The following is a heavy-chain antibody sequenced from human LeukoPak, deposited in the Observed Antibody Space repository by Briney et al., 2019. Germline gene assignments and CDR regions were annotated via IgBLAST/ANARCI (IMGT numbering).Heavy chain of an antibody. D-gene: IGHD6-13*01. Sequence: PGGSLRLSCAASGFTFSSYSMNWVRQAPGKGMEWVSSISSSSSYMYYADSVKGRFTISSDNAKNSLYLQMNSLRAEDTAVYYCARVRAAAGFDPWGQGTLVTVSS. CDR3: ARVRAAAGFDP. CDR1: GFTFSSYS. CDR2: ISSSSSYM. J-gene: IGHJ5*02. V-gene: IGHV3-21*03.